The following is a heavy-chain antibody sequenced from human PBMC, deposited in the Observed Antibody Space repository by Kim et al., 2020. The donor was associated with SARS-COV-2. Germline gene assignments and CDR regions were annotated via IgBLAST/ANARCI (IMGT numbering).Heavy chain of an antibody. CDR3: ARAAYDSSGYYYFDY. D-gene: IGHD3-22*01. Sequence: GGSLRLSCAASGFTFSSYGMHWVRQAPGKGLEWVAVIWYDGSNKYYADSVKGRFTISRDNSKNTLYLQMNSLRAEDTAVYYCARAAYDSSGYYYFDYWGQGTLVTVSS. J-gene: IGHJ4*02. CDR2: IWYDGSNK. V-gene: IGHV3-33*01. CDR1: GFTFSSYG.